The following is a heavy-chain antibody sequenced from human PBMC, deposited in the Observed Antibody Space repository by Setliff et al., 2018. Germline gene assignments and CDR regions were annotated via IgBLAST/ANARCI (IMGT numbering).Heavy chain of an antibody. D-gene: IGHD3-16*01. CDR1: GFTFSRYG. CDR2: IYYDGSNT. V-gene: IGHV3-33*01. Sequence: GGSLRLSCAASGFTFSRYGMHWVRQPPGKGLEWVAVIYYDGSNTHYTDSVEGRFTISRDNPSNSLYLEMDNLRADDTAIYYCVREGELRFFDNWGQGTLVTVSS. CDR3: VREGELRFFDN. J-gene: IGHJ4*02.